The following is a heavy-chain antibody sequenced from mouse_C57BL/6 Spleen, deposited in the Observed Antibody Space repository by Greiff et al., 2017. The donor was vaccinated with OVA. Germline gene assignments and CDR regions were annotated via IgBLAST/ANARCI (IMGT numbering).Heavy chain of an antibody. Sequence: QVQLQQPGAELVMPGASVKLSCKASGYTFPSYWMHWVKQRPGQGLAWIGEIDPSDSYTNYNQKFKGKSTLTVDKSSSTAYMQLSSLTSEDSAVYYCAAYGSSYDWDFDVWGTGTTVTVSS. CDR1: GYTFPSYW. CDR2: IDPSDSYT. D-gene: IGHD1-1*01. J-gene: IGHJ1*03. V-gene: IGHV1-69*01. CDR3: AAYGSSYDWDFDV.